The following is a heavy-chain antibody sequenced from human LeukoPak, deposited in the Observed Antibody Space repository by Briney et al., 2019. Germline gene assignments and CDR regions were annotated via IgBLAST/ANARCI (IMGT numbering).Heavy chain of an antibody. CDR3: AKSPVLLWFGEPLLSFDY. CDR2: ISGSGGST. CDR1: GFTFSSYA. D-gene: IGHD3-10*01. V-gene: IGHV3-23*01. Sequence: PGGSLRLSCAASGFTFSSYAMSWVRQAPGKGLEWVSAISGSGGSTYYADSVKGRFTISRDNSKNTLYLQMNSLRAEDTAVYYCAKSPVLLWFGEPLLSFDYWGQGTLVTVPS. J-gene: IGHJ4*02.